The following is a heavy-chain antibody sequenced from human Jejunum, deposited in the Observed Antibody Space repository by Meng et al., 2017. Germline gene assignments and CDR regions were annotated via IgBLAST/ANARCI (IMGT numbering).Heavy chain of an antibody. D-gene: IGHD1-1*01. CDR2: VYPGNSKT. V-gene: IGHV5-51*01. J-gene: IGHJ4*02. CDR1: GYIFTTYW. Sequence: GGSLRLSCKASGYIFTTYWIAWVRQMPGKGLDGMGIVYPGNSKTIYSPSFQGQVTISADKSINTAYLQWSSLKASDTAMYYCATGLALFGTASFYEYWGQGTLVTVSS. CDR3: ATGLALFGTASFYEY.